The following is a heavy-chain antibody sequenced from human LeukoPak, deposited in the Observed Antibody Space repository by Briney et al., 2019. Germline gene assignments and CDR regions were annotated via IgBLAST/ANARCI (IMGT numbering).Heavy chain of an antibody. J-gene: IGHJ4*02. Sequence: GGSLRLSCAASGFTFSSYAMSWVRQAPGKGLEWVSAISGSGGSTYYADSVKGRFTISRDNSKNTLYLQMNSLRAEGTAVYYCAKDRTSVVTPASDYWGQGTLVTVSS. CDR3: AKDRTSVVTPASDY. D-gene: IGHD4-23*01. CDR2: ISGSGGST. V-gene: IGHV3-23*01. CDR1: GFTFSSYA.